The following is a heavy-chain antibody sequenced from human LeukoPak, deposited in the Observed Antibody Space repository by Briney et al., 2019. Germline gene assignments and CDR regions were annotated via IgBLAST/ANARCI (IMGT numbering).Heavy chain of an antibody. Sequence: ASVKVSCKASGYTFISYGISWVRQAPGQGLEWMGWISAYNGNTNYAQKLQGRVTMTTDTSTSTAHMELRSLRSDDTAVYYCARDYHPDYTGTDWFDPWGQGTLVTVSS. D-gene: IGHD4-11*01. CDR2: ISAYNGNT. CDR3: ARDYHPDYTGTDWFDP. V-gene: IGHV1-18*01. J-gene: IGHJ5*02. CDR1: GYTFISYG.